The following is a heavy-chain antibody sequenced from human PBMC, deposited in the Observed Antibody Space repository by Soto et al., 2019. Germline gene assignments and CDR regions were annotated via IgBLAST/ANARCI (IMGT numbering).Heavy chain of an antibody. Sequence: TLSLTCTVSGGSISSGDYYWSWIRQPPGKGLEWIGYIYYSGSTYYNPSLKSRVTISVDTSKNQFSLKLSSVTAADTAVYYCAGEDVLLWFGESGPFEYWGQGTLVTVSS. V-gene: IGHV4-30-4*01. D-gene: IGHD3-10*01. CDR2: IYYSGST. J-gene: IGHJ4*02. CDR3: AGEDVLLWFGESGPFEY. CDR1: GGSISSGDYY.